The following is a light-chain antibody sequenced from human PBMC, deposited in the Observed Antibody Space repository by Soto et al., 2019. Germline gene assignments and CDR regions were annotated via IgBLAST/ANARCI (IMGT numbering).Light chain of an antibody. CDR3: QQYNNWPFT. V-gene: IGKV3-15*01. J-gene: IGKJ4*01. CDR1: QGVSSN. CDR2: GAS. Sequence: EIVMTQSPATLSVSPGERATLSCRASQGVSSNLAWYQQKPGQAPRHLIYGASTRATGISARFSGSGSGTEFTLTISSLQSEDFAVCYCQQYNNWPFTFGGGTKVEIK.